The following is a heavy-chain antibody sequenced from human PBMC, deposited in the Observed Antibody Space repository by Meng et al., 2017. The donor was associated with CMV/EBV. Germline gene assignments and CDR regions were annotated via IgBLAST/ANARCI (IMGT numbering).Heavy chain of an antibody. Sequence: LSLTCAASGFTFSSYGMHWVRQAPGKGLEWVAFIRYDGSNKYYADSVKGRFTISRDNSKNTLYLQMNSLRAEDTAVYYCARDLSLGTGDWGQGTLVTVSS. D-gene: IGHD7-27*01. CDR1: GFTFSSYG. CDR2: IRYDGSNK. CDR3: ARDLSLGTGD. V-gene: IGHV3-30*02. J-gene: IGHJ4*02.